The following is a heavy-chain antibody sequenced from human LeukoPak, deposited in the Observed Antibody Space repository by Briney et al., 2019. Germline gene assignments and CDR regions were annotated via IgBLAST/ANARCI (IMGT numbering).Heavy chain of an antibody. CDR2: IFPSGGEI. CDR3: ATYRQVLLPFES. J-gene: IGHJ4*02. D-gene: IGHD5-18*01. CDR1: GFTFSTFA. V-gene: IGHV3-23*01. Sequence: GGSLRLSCAACGFTFSTFAMIWVRQPPGKGLEWVSSIFPSGGEIHYADSVRGRFTISRDNSKSILSLQMNSLRAEDTAIYYCATYRQVLLPFESWGQGTLVTVSS.